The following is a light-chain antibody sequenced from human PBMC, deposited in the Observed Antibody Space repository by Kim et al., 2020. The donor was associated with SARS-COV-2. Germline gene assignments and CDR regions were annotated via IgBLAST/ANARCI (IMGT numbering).Light chain of an antibody. Sequence: QAVVTQEPSLTVSPGGTVTLTCGSSTGAVTSGHYPYWFQQKPGQAPRTLIYDTSNRHSWTPARFSGSLLGGKAALTLSGAQPEDEAEYCCLLSYSGARLYVFGTGTKVTVL. V-gene: IGLV7-46*01. J-gene: IGLJ1*01. CDR3: LLSYSGARLYV. CDR2: DTS. CDR1: TGAVTSGHY.